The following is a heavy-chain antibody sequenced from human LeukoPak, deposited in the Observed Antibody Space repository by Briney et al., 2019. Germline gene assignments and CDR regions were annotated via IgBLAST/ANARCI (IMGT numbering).Heavy chain of an antibody. CDR1: GFTFDDYA. V-gene: IGHV3-9*01. CDR2: ISWNSGSI. D-gene: IGHD5-18*01. Sequence: GGSLRLSCAASGFTFDDYAMHWVRQAPGKGLERVSGISWNSGSIGYADSVKGRFTISRDNAKNSLYLQMNSLRAEDTALYYCAKDMNGYGYFQTYYGMDVWGQGTTVTVSS. J-gene: IGHJ6*02. CDR3: AKDMNGYGYFQTYYGMDV.